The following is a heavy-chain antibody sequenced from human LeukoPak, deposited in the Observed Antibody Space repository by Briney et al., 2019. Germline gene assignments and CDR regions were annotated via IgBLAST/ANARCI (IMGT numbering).Heavy chain of an antibody. Sequence: GRSLRLSCAASGFTFSSYAMHWVRQAPGKGLEWVAVISYDGSNKYYADSVKGRFTISRDNSKNTLYLQMNSLRAEDTAVYYCARDSDGTHYFDYWGQGTLVTVSS. CDR1: GFTFSSYA. V-gene: IGHV3-30-3*01. J-gene: IGHJ4*02. CDR3: ARDSDGTHYFDY. CDR2: ISYDGSNK.